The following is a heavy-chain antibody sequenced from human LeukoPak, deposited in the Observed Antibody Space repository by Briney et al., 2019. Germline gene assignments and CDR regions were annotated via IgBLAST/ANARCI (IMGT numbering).Heavy chain of an antibody. CDR2: INAYNGHA. V-gene: IGHV1-18*01. J-gene: IGHJ6*03. CDR1: GYTFSSYG. CDR3: ARGVNFDWLLAPYYYYYMDV. D-gene: IGHD3-9*01. Sequence: ASVKVSCKGSGYTFSSYGLSWVRQAPGQGLEWMGWINAYNGHANYAQKFQGRVTMTTDTSTSTAYMELRSLTSDDTAVYYCARGVNFDWLLAPYYYYYMDVWAKGTTVTVSS.